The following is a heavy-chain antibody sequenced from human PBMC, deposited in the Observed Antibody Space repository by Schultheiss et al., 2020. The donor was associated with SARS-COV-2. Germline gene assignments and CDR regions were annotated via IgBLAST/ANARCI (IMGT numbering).Heavy chain of an antibody. J-gene: IGHJ4*02. CDR3: ARDLSGSGSPGDY. D-gene: IGHD3-10*01. CDR1: GFTFSSYG. V-gene: IGHV3-21*01. Sequence: GGSLRLSCAASGFTFSSYGMHWVRQAPGKGLEFVASIRSSGRDIYYADSMQGRFTVSRDNANNSLYLQMHSLRAEDTAVYYCARDLSGSGSPGDYWGPGTLVTVSS. CDR2: IRSSGRDI.